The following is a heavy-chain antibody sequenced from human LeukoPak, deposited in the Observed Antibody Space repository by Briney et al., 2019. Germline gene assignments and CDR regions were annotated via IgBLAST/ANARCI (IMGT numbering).Heavy chain of an antibody. CDR1: GFTFSSYS. V-gene: IGHV3-21*01. CDR3: ERDPRWVSDYWYFDL. J-gene: IGHJ2*01. D-gene: IGHD1-26*01. CDR2: ISSSSSYI. Sequence: GGSLRLSCAASGFTFSSYSMNWVRQAPGKGLEWVSSISSSSSYIYYADSVKGRFTISRDNAKNSLYLQMNSLRAEDTAVYYCERDPRWVSDYWYFDLWGRGTLVTVAS.